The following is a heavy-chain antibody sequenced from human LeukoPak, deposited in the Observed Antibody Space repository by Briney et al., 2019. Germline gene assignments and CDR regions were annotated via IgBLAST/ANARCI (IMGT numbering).Heavy chain of an antibody. CDR2: ISWNSGSI. CDR1: GFTFDDYA. J-gene: IGHJ3*02. V-gene: IGHV3-9*01. Sequence: GRSLRLSCTASGFTFDDYAMHWVRQAPGKGLEWVSGISWNSGSIGYADSVKGRFTITRDNAKNSLYLQMSSLRAEDTAMYYCARDPFDRGGYGAFDIWGQGTMVTVSS. CDR3: ARDPFDRGGYGAFDI. D-gene: IGHD3-22*01.